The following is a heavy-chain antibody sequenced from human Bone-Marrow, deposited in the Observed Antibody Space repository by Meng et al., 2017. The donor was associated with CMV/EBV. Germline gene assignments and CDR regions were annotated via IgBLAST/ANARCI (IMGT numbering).Heavy chain of an antibody. CDR1: GGTFSSYA. CDR3: ARVGSRYSSSWYFFDY. Sequence: SVKVSCKASGGTFSSYAISWVRQAPGQGLEWMGGIIPIFGTANYAQKFQGRVTITTDESTSTAYMELSSLRSEGTAVYYCARVGSRYSSSWYFFDYWGQGTLVTVSS. CDR2: IIPIFGTA. V-gene: IGHV1-69*05. J-gene: IGHJ4*02. D-gene: IGHD6-13*01.